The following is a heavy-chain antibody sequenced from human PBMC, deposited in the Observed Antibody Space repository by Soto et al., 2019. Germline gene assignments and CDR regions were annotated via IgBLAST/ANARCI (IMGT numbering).Heavy chain of an antibody. CDR3: ARSHYTYGLLIDY. Sequence: SETLSLTCSVSGDSITANVYYWGWIRHPPGKGLQWIGNVYWTGSTFSHPSLTSRVFISVDTSKNEFSLRLTSVAAADTAVYYCARSHYTYGLLIDYWGPGTLVTVSS. V-gene: IGHV4-39*01. D-gene: IGHD2-8*01. CDR2: VYWTGST. CDR1: GDSITANVYY. J-gene: IGHJ4*02.